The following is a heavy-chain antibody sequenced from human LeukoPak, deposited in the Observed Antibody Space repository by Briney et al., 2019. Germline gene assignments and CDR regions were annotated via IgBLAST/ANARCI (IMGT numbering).Heavy chain of an antibody. CDR3: TRVVCAGTCYSGN. D-gene: IGHD2-15*01. V-gene: IGHV3-72*01. J-gene: IGHJ4*02. CDR1: GFSFSDHN. CDR2: SRTKADSYTT. Sequence: PGGSLRLSCAASGFSFSDHNMDWVRQAPGKGLEWVGRSRTKADSYTTHYAASVTGRFIISRDDSKNSLYLQMGSLRTEDTAVYYCTRVVCAGTCYSGNWGQGTLVTVSS.